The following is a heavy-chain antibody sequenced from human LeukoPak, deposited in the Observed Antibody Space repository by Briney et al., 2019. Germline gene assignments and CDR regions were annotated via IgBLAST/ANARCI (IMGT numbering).Heavy chain of an antibody. CDR3: ARDHVSSGWYVGFDY. D-gene: IGHD6-19*01. J-gene: IGHJ4*02. CDR2: MYSGGST. CDR1: GFTVNNNY. V-gene: IGHV3-53*01. Sequence: PGGSLRLSCAASGFTVNNNYVSWVRQAPGKGLEWLSVMYSGGSTYYADSVKGRFTISRDNSKNAVFLQMNSLRVEDTAVYYCARDHVSSGWYVGFDYWGQGTLVTVSS.